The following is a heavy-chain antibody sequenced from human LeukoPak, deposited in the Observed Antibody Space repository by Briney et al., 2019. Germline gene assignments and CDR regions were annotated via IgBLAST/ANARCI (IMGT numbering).Heavy chain of an antibody. D-gene: IGHD3-10*01. CDR3: AGGQLLWFGEFIYGMDV. CDR2: INPSDDST. V-gene: IGHV1-46*02. J-gene: IGHJ6*02. Sequence: ASVKVSCKASGYTFNSSYMHWVRQAPGQGLEWMGIINPSDDSTRYAQKFQGRVTMTKDTSTNTVYMHLSSLSSDDTAVYYCAGGQLLWFGEFIYGMDVWGQGTTVTVSS. CDR1: GYTFNSSY.